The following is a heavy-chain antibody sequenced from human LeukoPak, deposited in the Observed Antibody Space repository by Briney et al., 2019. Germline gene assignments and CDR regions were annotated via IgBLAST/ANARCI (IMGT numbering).Heavy chain of an antibody. V-gene: IGHV3-21*06. J-gene: IGHJ6*03. CDR3: ARDPYSGNYGAYYYYYMDV. CDR2: ISSSSSNI. D-gene: IGHD1-26*01. CDR1: GFTFSSYS. Sequence: GGSLRLSCAASGFTFSSYSMNWVRQAPGKGLEWVSSISSSSSNIYYADSVKGRFTISRDNAKNSLYLQMDSLRVEDTAEYYCARDPYSGNYGAYYYYYMDVWGKGTTVTVSS.